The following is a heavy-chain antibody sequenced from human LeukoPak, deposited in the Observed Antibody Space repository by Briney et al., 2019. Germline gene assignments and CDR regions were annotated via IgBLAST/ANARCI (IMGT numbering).Heavy chain of an antibody. J-gene: IGHJ4*02. Sequence: SETLSLTCTVSGGSISSSSYYWGWIRQPPGKGLEWIGSICYSGSTYYNPSLKSRVTISVDTSKNQFSLKLSSVTAADTAVYYCARPTQAYCGGDCSITAPFDYWGQGTLATVSS. CDR2: ICYSGST. CDR3: ARPTQAYCGGDCSITAPFDY. CDR1: GGSISSSSYY. V-gene: IGHV4-39*01. D-gene: IGHD2-21*02.